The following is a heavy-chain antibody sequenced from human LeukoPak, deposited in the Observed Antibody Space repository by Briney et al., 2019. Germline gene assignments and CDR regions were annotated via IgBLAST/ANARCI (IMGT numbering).Heavy chain of an antibody. V-gene: IGHV3-23*01. Sequence: PGGSLRLSCAASGFTFSSYAMSWVRQAPGKGLEWVSAISGSGGSTYYADSVKGRFTISRDNSKNTLCLQMNSLRAEDTAVYYCAKEWQYCSGGSCYSPVLFDYWGQGTLVTVSS. CDR3: AKEWQYCSGGSCYSPVLFDY. CDR1: GFTFSSYA. J-gene: IGHJ4*02. CDR2: ISGSGGST. D-gene: IGHD2-15*01.